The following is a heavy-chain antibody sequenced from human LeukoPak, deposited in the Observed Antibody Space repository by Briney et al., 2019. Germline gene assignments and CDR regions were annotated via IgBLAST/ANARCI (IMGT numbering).Heavy chain of an antibody. CDR3: ARCATSSSWPPFFDY. Sequence: GASVKVSCKASGYTFTSYYMHWVRQAPGQGLEWMGIINPSGGSTSYAQKFQGRVTMTRDTSTSTVYMELRSLRSEDTAVYYCARCATSSSWPPFFDYWGQGTLVTVSS. CDR1: GYTFTSYY. V-gene: IGHV1-46*01. D-gene: IGHD6-13*01. J-gene: IGHJ4*02. CDR2: INPSGGST.